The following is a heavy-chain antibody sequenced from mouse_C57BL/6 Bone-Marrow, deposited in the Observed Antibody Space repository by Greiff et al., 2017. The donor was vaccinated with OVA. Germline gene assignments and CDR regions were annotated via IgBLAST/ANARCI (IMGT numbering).Heavy chain of an antibody. D-gene: IGHD1-1*01. CDR1: GFPITSGYY. V-gene: IGHV12-3*01. CDR3: AGDSRGYYYGSSPYYFDY. Sequence: LQESGPGLVKPSQSLFLTCSITGFPITSGYYWIWIRQSPGKPLEWMGYITHSGETFYNPSLQSPISITRETSKNQFFLQLNSVTTEDTAMYYCAGDSRGYYYGSSPYYFDYWGQGTTLTVSS. J-gene: IGHJ2*01. CDR2: ITHSGET.